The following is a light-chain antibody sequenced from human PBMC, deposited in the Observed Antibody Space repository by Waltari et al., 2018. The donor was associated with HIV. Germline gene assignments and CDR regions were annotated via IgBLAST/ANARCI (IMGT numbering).Light chain of an antibody. CDR2: DAS. J-gene: IGKJ1*01. V-gene: IGKV3-11*01. CDR3: QQYDNWPPWT. CDR1: QSVGSY. Sequence: EIVVTQSPGTLSLSPGERATLSCRTSQSVGSYSAWYQQKPGQAPRLLIYDASNRATGIPARFSGSGSGTDFTLTISSLEPEDFAVYYCQQYDNWPPWTFGQGTKVEI.